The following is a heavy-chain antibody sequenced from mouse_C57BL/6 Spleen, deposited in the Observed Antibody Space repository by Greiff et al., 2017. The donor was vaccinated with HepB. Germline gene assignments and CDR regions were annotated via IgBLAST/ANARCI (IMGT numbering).Heavy chain of an antibody. CDR3: ARGDYYGSSHLAY. D-gene: IGHD1-1*01. CDR1: GFTFSDYG. V-gene: IGHV5-17*01. CDR2: ISSGSSTI. J-gene: IGHJ3*01. Sequence: EVMLVESGGGLVKPGGSLKLSCAASGFTFSDYGMHWVRQAPEKGLEWVAYISSGSSTIYYADTVKGRFTISRDNAKNTLFLQMTSLRSEDTAMYYCARGDYYGSSHLAYWGQGTLVTVSA.